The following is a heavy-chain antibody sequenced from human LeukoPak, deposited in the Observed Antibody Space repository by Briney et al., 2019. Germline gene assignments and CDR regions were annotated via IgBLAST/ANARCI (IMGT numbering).Heavy chain of an antibody. CDR3: ASNGRDSWGFADY. CDR2: IIPIFGTA. J-gene: IGHJ4*02. Sequence: GASVKLSCKASGYTFTGYYMHWVRQAPGQGLEWMGGIIPIFGTANYAQKFQGRVTITTDESTSTAYMELSSLRSEDTAVYYCASNGRDSWGFADYWGQGTLVTVSS. V-gene: IGHV1-69*05. CDR1: GYTFTGYY. D-gene: IGHD1-26*01.